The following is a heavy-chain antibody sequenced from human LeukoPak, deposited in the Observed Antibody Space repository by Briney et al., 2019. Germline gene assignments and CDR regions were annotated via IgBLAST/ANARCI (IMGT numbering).Heavy chain of an antibody. CDR2: ISSSSSYI. D-gene: IGHD2-2*01. V-gene: IGHV3-21*01. CDR3: ARDFMYNTNCPGC. J-gene: IGHJ4*02. Sequence: GGSLRLSCAASGFTFSSYSMNWVRQAPGKGLEWVSSISSSSSYIYYADSVKGRFTISRDNAKNSLYLQMNSLRAEDTAVYYCARDFMYNTNCPGCWGQGTLVTVTS. CDR1: GFTFSSYS.